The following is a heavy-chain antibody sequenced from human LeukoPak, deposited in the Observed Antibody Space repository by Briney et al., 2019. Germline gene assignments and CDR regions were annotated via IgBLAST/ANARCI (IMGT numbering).Heavy chain of an antibody. J-gene: IGHJ4*02. CDR1: GGSISSGGYY. CDR3: AMSSGYDYVRTYYFDY. CDR2: IYYSGST. Sequence: SETLSLTCTVSGGSISSGGYYWSWIRQHPGKGLEWIGYIYYSGSTYYNPSLNSRVTISVDTSKNQFSLKLSSVTAADTAVYYCAMSSGYDYVRTYYFDYWGQGTLVTVSS. V-gene: IGHV4-31*03. D-gene: IGHD5-12*01.